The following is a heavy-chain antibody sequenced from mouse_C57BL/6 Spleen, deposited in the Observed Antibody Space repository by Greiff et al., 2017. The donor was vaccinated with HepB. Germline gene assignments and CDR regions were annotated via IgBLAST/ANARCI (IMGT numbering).Heavy chain of an antibody. CDR2: ISSGSSTI. CDR1: GFTFSDYG. J-gene: IGHJ3*01. V-gene: IGHV5-17*01. D-gene: IGHD2-1*01. CDR3: ARPHGNYAFAY. Sequence: EVKLVESGGGLVKPGGSLKLSCAASGFTFSDYGMHWVRQAPEKGLEWVAYISSGSSTIYYADTVKGRFTISRDNAKNTLFLQMTSLRSEDTAMYYCARPHGNYAFAYWGQGTLVTVSA.